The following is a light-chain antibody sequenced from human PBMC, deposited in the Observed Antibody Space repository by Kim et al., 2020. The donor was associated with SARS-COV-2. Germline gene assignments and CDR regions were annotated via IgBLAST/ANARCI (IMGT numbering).Light chain of an antibody. Sequence: VSPGDTATLSCRASQSINNHLAWYQQNPGQAPRLLISDASTRATGIPARFSGSGSGSEFTLTISSLQSEDFAVYYCQQYNNWPITLGQGTRLEIK. CDR2: DAS. CDR3: QQYNNWPIT. V-gene: IGKV3-15*01. J-gene: IGKJ5*01. CDR1: QSINNH.